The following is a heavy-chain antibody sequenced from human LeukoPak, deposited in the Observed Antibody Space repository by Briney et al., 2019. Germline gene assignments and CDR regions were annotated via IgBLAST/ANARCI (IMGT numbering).Heavy chain of an antibody. Sequence: SETLSLTCAVSGGSISSSDWWSWVRQPPGRGLEWIGYIYRSENPTYNPSHKSRVTISVDKSRSQFSLKLSSVTAADTAVYYCARDPHCSSTNCPFHYWGQGTLVIVSS. CDR3: ARDPHCSSTNCPFHY. J-gene: IGHJ4*02. CDR2: IYRSENP. V-gene: IGHV4-4*02. D-gene: IGHD2-2*01. CDR1: GGSISSSDW.